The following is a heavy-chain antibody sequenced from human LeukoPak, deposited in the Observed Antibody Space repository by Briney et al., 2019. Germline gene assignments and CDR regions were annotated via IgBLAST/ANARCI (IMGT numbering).Heavy chain of an antibody. CDR1: GFTFSSYA. Sequence: PGGSLRLSCAASGFTFSSYAMSWVRQAPGKGLEWVSAISGSGGSTYYADSVKGRFTISRDNSKNTLYLQMNSLRAEDTAVYYCAKDFGRAIDYVWGSYSYPSLGYWGQGTLVTVSS. CDR3: AKDFGRAIDYVWGSYSYPSLGY. J-gene: IGHJ4*02. CDR2: ISGSGGST. V-gene: IGHV3-23*01. D-gene: IGHD3-16*02.